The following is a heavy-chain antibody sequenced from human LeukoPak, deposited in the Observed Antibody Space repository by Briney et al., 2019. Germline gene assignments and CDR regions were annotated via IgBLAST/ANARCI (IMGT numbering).Heavy chain of an antibody. CDR3: ARDGRKVIAAAFWFDP. CDR1: GGTFSSYA. CDR2: IIPIFGTA. Sequence: SAKVSCKASGGTFSSYAISWVRQAPGQGLEWMGRIIPIFGTANYAQKFQGRVTITTDESTSTAYMELSSLRSEDTAVYYCARDGRKVIAAAFWFDPWGQGTLVTVSS. V-gene: IGHV1-69*05. D-gene: IGHD6-13*01. J-gene: IGHJ5*02.